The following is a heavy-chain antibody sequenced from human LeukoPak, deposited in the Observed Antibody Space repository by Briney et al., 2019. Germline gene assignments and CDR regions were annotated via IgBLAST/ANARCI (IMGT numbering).Heavy chain of an antibody. CDR2: IYPGDSDT. D-gene: IGHD5-18*01. V-gene: IGHV5-51*01. CDR1: GYSFTSYW. Sequence: NHGESLKISCKGSGYSFTSYWISWVRQMPGKGLEWMGIIYPGDSDTRYSPSFQGQVTISADKSISTAYLQWSSLKASDTAMYYCARRIDQAMVDYWGQGTLVTVSS. CDR3: ARRIDQAMVDY. J-gene: IGHJ4*02.